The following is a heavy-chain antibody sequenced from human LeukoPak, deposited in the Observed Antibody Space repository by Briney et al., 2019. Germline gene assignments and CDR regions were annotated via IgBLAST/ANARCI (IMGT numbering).Heavy chain of an antibody. CDR2: ISINGGST. Sequence: GGSLRLSCSASGFTFSSYAMHWVRQARGKGLEYVSGISINGGSTDYADSVKGRFTISRDNSKNTVYLQMSSLRAEDTAVYYCVKESRVVRGVIMDAFDMWGQGTMVTVSS. D-gene: IGHD3-10*01. CDR1: GFTFSSYA. V-gene: IGHV3-64D*06. J-gene: IGHJ3*02. CDR3: VKESRVVRGVIMDAFDM.